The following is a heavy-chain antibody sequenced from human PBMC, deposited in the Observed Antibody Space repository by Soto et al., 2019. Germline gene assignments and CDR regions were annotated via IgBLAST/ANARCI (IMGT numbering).Heavy chain of an antibody. Sequence: EVQLVESGGGLVQPGGSLKLSCAASGFTFSGSAMHWVRQASGKGLEWVGRIRSKANSYATAYAASVKGRFTISRDDSKHTAYLQMTSLKAEDTAVYDCTRLPHDYYGSAYYNWFDPWGQGTLVTVSS. V-gene: IGHV3-73*01. CDR2: IRSKANSYAT. D-gene: IGHD3-10*01. CDR3: TRLPHDYYGSAYYNWFDP. CDR1: GFTFSGSA. J-gene: IGHJ5*02.